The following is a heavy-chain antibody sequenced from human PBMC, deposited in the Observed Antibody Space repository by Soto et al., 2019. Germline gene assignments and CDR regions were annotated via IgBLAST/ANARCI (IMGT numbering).Heavy chain of an antibody. J-gene: IGHJ6*02. CDR1: GGSISSSSYY. CDR3: ARPARRGYYYYGMDV. Sequence: SETLSLTCTVSGGSISSSSYYWGWIRQPPGKGLEWIGSIYYSGSTYYNPSLKSRVTISVDTSKNQFSLKLSSVTAADTTVYYCARPARRGYYYYGMDVWGQGTTVTVSS. D-gene: IGHD6-6*01. CDR2: IYYSGST. V-gene: IGHV4-39*01.